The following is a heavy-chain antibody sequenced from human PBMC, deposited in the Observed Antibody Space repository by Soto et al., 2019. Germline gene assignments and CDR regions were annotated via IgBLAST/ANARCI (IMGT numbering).Heavy chain of an antibody. CDR1: GGTFSSYA. J-gene: IGHJ5*02. CDR3: ARGEGGIYCSSTSGWFDP. Sequence: QVHLVQSGAEVKKPGSSVKVSCKASGGTFSSYAISWVRQAPGQGLEWMGGIIPIFGTANYAQKFQGRVTMTADESTSTAYMELSSLRSEDTAVYYCARGEGGIYCSSTSGWFDPWGQGTLVTVSS. V-gene: IGHV1-69*01. CDR2: IIPIFGTA. D-gene: IGHD2-2*01.